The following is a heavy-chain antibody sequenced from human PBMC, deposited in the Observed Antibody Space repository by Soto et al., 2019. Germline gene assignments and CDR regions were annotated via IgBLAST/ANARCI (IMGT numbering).Heavy chain of an antibody. V-gene: IGHV4-34*01. J-gene: IGHJ5*02. CDR2: INHSGST. Sequence: SETLSLTCSVYGGSFSGYYWSWIRPPPGKGLEWIGEINHSGSTNYNPSLKSRVTISVDTSKNQFSLKLSSVTAADTAVYYCARVVVVPAAFGVDPWGQGTLVTVSS. D-gene: IGHD2-2*01. CDR3: ARVVVVPAAFGVDP. CDR1: GGSFSGYY.